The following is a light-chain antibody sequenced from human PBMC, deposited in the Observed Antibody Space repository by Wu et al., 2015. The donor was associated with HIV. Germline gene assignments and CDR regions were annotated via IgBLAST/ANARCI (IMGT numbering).Light chain of an antibody. CDR2: DAS. J-gene: IGKJ4*01. CDR1: QSVSSY. Sequence: EIVLTQSPVTLSLSPGERATPSCRASQSVSSYLAWYQQKPGQAPRLLIYDASNRATGIPARFSGSGSGTDFTLTISSLEPEDFAVYYCQHRSNWPTFGGGTKVEIK. V-gene: IGKV3-11*01. CDR3: QHRSNWPT.